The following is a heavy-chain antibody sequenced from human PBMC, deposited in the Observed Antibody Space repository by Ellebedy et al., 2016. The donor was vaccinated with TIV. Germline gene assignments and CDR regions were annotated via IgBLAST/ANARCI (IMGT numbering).Heavy chain of an antibody. D-gene: IGHD6-6*01. CDR1: GFTFSTYA. CDR2: INHSGTT. V-gene: IGHV4-34*08. Sequence: GSLRLSXAASGFTFSTYAMSWVRQPPGKGLEWIGEINHSGTTNYNASLKSRVTMSVDTSKNQFSLKLSSVTAADTAVYYCAKSLHYSSSSFFDFWGQGTLVTVSS. J-gene: IGHJ4*02. CDR3: AKSLHYSSSSFFDF.